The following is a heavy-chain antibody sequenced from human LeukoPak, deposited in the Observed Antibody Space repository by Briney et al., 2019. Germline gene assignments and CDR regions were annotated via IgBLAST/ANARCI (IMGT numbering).Heavy chain of an antibody. J-gene: IGHJ4*02. CDR3: ARLPPFYGSGRDY. Sequence: PSETLSLTCAVYGGSFSGYYWSWIRQPPGKGLEWIGSTYYSGSTYYNPSLKSRVTISVDTSKNQFSLKLSSVTAADTAVYYCARLPPFYGSGRDYWGQGTLVTVSS. CDR2: TYYSGST. V-gene: IGHV4-34*01. D-gene: IGHD3-10*01. CDR1: GGSFSGYY.